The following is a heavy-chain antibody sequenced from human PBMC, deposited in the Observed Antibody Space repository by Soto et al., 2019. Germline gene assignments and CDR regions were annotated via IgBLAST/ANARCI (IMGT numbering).Heavy chain of an antibody. CDR2: ISISSSTR. V-gene: IGHV3-48*02. J-gene: IGHJ4*02. CDR3: ARGGGFFDY. D-gene: IGHD3-10*01. Sequence: EVQLVESGGGLVQPGGALRLSCAASGFTFSSYVINWLRQAPGKGLEWVSYISISSSTRYYADSVRGRFTISRDNAKNSLYLQMNSIRDEDTAVYYCARGGGFFDYWGQGTLVTVSS. CDR1: GFTFSSYV.